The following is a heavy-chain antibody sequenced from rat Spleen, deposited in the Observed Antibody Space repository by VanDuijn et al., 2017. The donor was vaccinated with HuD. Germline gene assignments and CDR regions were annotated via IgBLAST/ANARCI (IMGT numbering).Heavy chain of an antibody. J-gene: IGHJ2*01. CDR1: GFNFNDYW. D-gene: IGHD1-10*01. CDR2: INKDNNAI. CDR3: ARAGSNNYDY. V-gene: IGHV4-2*01. Sequence: EVKLVESGGGLVQPGRSLKLSCAASGFNFNDYWMGWVRQAPGKGLEWIGEINKDNNAINYTPSLKDKFTISRDNAQNTLYLQMSKLGSEDTAIYYCARAGSNNYDYWGQGVMVTVSS.